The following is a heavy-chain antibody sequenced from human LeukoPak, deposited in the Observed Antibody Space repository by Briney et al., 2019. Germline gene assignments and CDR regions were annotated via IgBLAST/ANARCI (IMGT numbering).Heavy chain of an antibody. CDR1: GGSISSSSYY. Sequence: PSETLSLTCTVSGGSISSSSYYWGWIRQPPGKGLEWIGTIYYSGSTYYNPSLKSRVTISVDTSKNQFSLNLSSVTAADTAVYYCARVYSIHWYFDLWGRGTLVTVSS. D-gene: IGHD4-11*01. V-gene: IGHV4-39*07. J-gene: IGHJ2*01. CDR3: ARVYSIHWYFDL. CDR2: IYYSGST.